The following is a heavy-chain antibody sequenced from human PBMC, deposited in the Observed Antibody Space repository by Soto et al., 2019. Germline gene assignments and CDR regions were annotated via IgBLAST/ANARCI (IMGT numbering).Heavy chain of an antibody. CDR3: ARHGHVRERPFYYYGMDV. J-gene: IGHJ6*02. D-gene: IGHD1-1*01. Sequence: SETLSLTCAVYGGSFSGYYWSWIRQPPGKGLEWIGEINHSGSTNYNSSLQSRATISVDTSKNRISLDLRSVTAADTAIYYCARHGHVRERPFYYYGMDVWGQGTTVTVSS. V-gene: IGHV4-34*01. CDR2: INHSGST. CDR1: GGSFSGYY.